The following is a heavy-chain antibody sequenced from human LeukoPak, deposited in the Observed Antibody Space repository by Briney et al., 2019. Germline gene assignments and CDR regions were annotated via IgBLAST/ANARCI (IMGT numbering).Heavy chain of an antibody. CDR1: GPSFNIYR. Sequence: PSETLSLTCNLSGPSFNIYRWKGIPHPPGKAREWIDCIYYVGTTNYNASLKRRLSLSVDTSKNQFSLNLNSVTAADTAREYCTKCYYEPFDCWGQGPLVTVTS. CDR3: TKCYYEPFDC. D-gene: IGHD3-22*01. J-gene: IGHJ4*02. CDR2: IYYVGTT. V-gene: IGHV4-59*01.